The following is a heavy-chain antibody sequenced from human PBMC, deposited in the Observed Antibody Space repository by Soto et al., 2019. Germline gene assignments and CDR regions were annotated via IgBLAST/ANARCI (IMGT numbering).Heavy chain of an antibody. CDR3: ARPLAPLYDTIVYYYPHDY. D-gene: IGHD3-22*01. J-gene: IGHJ4*02. CDR2: IDPSDSYA. V-gene: IGHV5-10-1*01. CDR1: GCTFTPYW. Sequence: GDSLTISVTLSGCTFTPYWIRWVRQMPGKGLEWMGRIDPSDSYANYSPSFQGHVTISADKSINTAYLQWSSLQASDNAMYYCARPLAPLYDTIVYYYPHDYWGQGTLVTVSS.